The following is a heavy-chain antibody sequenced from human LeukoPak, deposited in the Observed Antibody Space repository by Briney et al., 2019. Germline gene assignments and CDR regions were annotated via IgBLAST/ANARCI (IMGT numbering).Heavy chain of an antibody. D-gene: IGHD1-26*01. J-gene: IGHJ4*02. Sequence: GGSLRLSCAASGFTFSSYWMSWVRQAPGKGLEWVAIIKQDGSEKYYVDSVKGRFTISRDNAEKSLYLQMNSLRVEDTAVYYCARDPVEWELLLDCWGQGTLVTVSS. CDR2: IKQDGSEK. V-gene: IGHV3-7*01. CDR1: GFTFSSYW. CDR3: ARDPVEWELLLDC.